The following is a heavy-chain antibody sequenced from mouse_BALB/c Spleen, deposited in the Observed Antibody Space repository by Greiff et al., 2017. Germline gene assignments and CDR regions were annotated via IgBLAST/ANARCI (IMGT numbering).Heavy chain of an antibody. Sequence: VQLQESGAELMKPGASVKISCKATGYTFSSYWIEWVKQRPGHGLEWIGEILPGSGYTNYNEKFKGKATLTADTSSSTAYMQLSSLTSEDSAIYYCARHGNYPYYYAMDYWGQGTSVTVSS. CDR3: ARHGNYPYYYAMDY. J-gene: IGHJ4*01. CDR1: GYTFSSYW. V-gene: IGHV1-9*01. CDR2: ILPGSGYT. D-gene: IGHD2-1*01.